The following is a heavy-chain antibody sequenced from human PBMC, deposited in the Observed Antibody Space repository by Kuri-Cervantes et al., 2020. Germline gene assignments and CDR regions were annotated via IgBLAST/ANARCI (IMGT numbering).Heavy chain of an antibody. Sequence: SETLSLTCNVSGGSISSYYWNWIRQPPGKRLEWIGYIYYSGSTNYNPSLKCRVTISVDTSKNQFSLKLSSVTAADTAVYYCARGGRYCSGGSCYYYWGQGTLVTVSS. CDR2: IYYSGST. V-gene: IGHV4-59*12. CDR3: ARGGRYCSGGSCYYY. D-gene: IGHD2-15*01. J-gene: IGHJ4*02. CDR1: GGSISSYY.